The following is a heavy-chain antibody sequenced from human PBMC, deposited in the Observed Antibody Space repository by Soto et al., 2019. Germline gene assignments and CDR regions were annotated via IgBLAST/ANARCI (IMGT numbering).Heavy chain of an antibody. Sequence: EVQLVESGGGLVQPGGSLRLSCAASGFTVSSNYMSWVRQAPGKGLEWVSVIYSGGSTYYADSVKGRFTISRHNSKNTLYLQMNSLRAEDTAVYYCARDRVVVAATNPYYYYYGMDVWGQGTTVTVSS. J-gene: IGHJ6*02. CDR3: ARDRVVVAATNPYYYYYGMDV. CDR2: IYSGGST. D-gene: IGHD2-15*01. CDR1: GFTVSSNY. V-gene: IGHV3-53*04.